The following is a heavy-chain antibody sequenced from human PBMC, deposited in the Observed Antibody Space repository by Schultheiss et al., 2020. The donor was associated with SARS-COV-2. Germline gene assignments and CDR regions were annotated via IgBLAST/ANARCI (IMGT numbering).Heavy chain of an antibody. Sequence: SETLSLTCAVYGGSFSGYYWSWIRQPAGKGLEWIGRIYTSGSTNYNPSLKSRVTMSVDTSKNQFSLKLSSVTAADTAVYYCARELGYSYGYVLGYWGQGTLVTVSS. CDR2: IYTSGST. CDR3: ARELGYSYGYVLGY. D-gene: IGHD5-18*01. CDR1: GGSFSGYY. V-gene: IGHV4-4*07. J-gene: IGHJ4*02.